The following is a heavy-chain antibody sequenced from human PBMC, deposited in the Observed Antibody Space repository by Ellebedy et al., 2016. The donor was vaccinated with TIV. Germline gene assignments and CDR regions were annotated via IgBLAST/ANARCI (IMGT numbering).Heavy chain of an antibody. J-gene: IGHJ5*02. CDR3: ARDPGGGGDFGDNWFDP. CDR2: LYPDAKT. D-gene: IGHD2-21*01. Sequence: PGGFLRLSCEASGIIVSDYFMNWVRQAPGKGLEWVSVLYPDAKTNYTDSVNGRFIVSRDSSKNTLYLQMNSLTAEDTAVYYCARDPGGGGDFGDNWFDPWGQGTLVTVSS. CDR1: GIIVSDYF. V-gene: IGHV3-66*01.